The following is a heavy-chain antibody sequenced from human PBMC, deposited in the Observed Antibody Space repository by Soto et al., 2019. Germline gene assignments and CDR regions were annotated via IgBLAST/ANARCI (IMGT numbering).Heavy chain of an antibody. V-gene: IGHV1-69*13. Sequence: SVKVSCKASGGTFSSYAISWVRQAPGQGLEWMGGIIPIFGTANYAQKFQGRVTITADESTSTAYMELSSLRSEDTAVYYCATDYYDSSGYFDYWGQGTLVTVSS. CDR3: ATDYYDSSGYFDY. J-gene: IGHJ4*02. D-gene: IGHD3-22*01. CDR2: IIPIFGTA. CDR1: GGTFSSYA.